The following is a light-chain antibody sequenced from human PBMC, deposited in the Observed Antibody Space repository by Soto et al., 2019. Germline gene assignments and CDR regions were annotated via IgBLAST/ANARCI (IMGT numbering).Light chain of an antibody. CDR2: EVT. Sequence: QSALTQPASVSGSPGQSITISCTGTSSDVGGYNYVSWYQQHPGKAPKLLIYEVTNRPSGVSDRFSGSKSGNTASLTISGLLTEDETDYYCSSYTSSSSLVFGTGTKVTAL. CDR1: SSDVGGYNY. J-gene: IGLJ1*01. V-gene: IGLV2-14*01. CDR3: SSYTSSSSLV.